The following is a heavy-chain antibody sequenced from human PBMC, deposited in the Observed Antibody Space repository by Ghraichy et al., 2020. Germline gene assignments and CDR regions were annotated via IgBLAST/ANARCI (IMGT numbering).Heavy chain of an antibody. Sequence: LSLTCAASGFTFNNYAMSWVRQAPGKGLEWVSAISGSSDTTYYANSVRGRFTISRDNSKNSVYLQMNSLRAEDTAVYYCAWHSRWSDFDCWGQGTLVTVSS. CDR3: AWHSRWSDFDC. CDR2: ISGSSDTT. J-gene: IGHJ4*02. CDR1: GFTFNNYA. V-gene: IGHV3-23*01. D-gene: IGHD4-23*01.